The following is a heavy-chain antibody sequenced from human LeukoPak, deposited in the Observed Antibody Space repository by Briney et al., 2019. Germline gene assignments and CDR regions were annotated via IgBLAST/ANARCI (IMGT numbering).Heavy chain of an antibody. CDR1: GLTFRCYD. D-gene: IGHD1-1*01. CDR3: AKQNVPTTVSNYYMDV. Sequence: GGSLRLSCAASGLTFRCYDMSWVRHAPGKGLEWVSTITDSGERTNYADSVKGRFTISRDKSKNTLYLQMNSLRAEDTAVYYCAKQNVPTTVSNYYMDVWGTGTTVTVFS. J-gene: IGHJ6*03. CDR2: ITDSGERT. V-gene: IGHV3-23*01.